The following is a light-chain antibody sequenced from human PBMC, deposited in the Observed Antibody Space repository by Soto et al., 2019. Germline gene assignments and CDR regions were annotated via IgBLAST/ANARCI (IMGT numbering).Light chain of an antibody. CDR2: QDS. V-gene: IGLV3-1*01. CDR1: KLGDKY. CDR3: QAWDSSTPYV. J-gene: IGLJ1*01. Sequence: SYELTQPPSVSVSPGQTASITCSGDKLGDKYACWYQQKPGQSPVLVIHQDSKRPSGIPERFSGSNSGNTATLTISGTQAMDEADYYCQAWDSSTPYVFGTGTKVTVL.